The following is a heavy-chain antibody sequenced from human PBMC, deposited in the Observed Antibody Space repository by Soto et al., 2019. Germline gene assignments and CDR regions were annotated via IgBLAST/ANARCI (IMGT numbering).Heavy chain of an antibody. CDR2: ICNSGTT. D-gene: IGHD1-1*01. Sequence: QVQLQESGPTLVKPSETLSLTCTVSGGSIRSFCWSWIRQRPGEGLEWIGCICNSGTTNYNPSLKSRLAISIDTMKIQCSWQLCSVTIADTAFDHCAGGGSIGVATRRLMDFWDKGTKVTVSS. CDR1: GGSIRSFC. CDR3: AGGGSIGVATRRLMDF. V-gene: IGHV4-59*03. J-gene: IGHJ6*03.